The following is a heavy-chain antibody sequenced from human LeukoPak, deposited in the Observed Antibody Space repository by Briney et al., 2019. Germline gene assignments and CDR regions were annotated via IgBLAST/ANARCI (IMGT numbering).Heavy chain of an antibody. D-gene: IGHD2-21*02. CDR1: GFTFSDYY. Sequence: GGSLRLSCAASGFTFSDYYMSWIRQAPGRGLEWVSYISSSSSYTNYADSVKGRFTISRDNAKNSLYLQMNSLRAEDTAVYYCAKEGGDTGLDAFDIWGQGTMVTVSS. J-gene: IGHJ3*02. V-gene: IGHV3-11*06. CDR3: AKEGGDTGLDAFDI. CDR2: ISSSSSYT.